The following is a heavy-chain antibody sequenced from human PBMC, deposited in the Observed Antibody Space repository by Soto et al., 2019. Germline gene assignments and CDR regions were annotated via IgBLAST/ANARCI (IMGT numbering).Heavy chain of an antibody. CDR1: GFGFDGYA. CDR2: ISCNSGTI. Sequence: GGSLRLSCAASGFGFDGYAMHWVRQDAGKGLEWVSCISCNSGTIGYADSVKGRFTISRDNAKNSLYLQMNSLRPEDTAMYYCARDRQLRFYGVDVWGQGTTVTVSS. J-gene: IGHJ6*02. CDR3: ARDRQLRFYGVDV. V-gene: IGHV3-9*01.